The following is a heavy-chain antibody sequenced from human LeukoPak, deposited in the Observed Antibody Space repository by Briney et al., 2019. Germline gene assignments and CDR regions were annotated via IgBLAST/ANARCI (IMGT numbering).Heavy chain of an antibody. V-gene: IGHV4-4*07. CDR1: SGPMHSYY. D-gene: IGHD3-22*01. J-gene: IGHJ6*03. CDR3: ARLRFYDSTGYSPGHYMDL. Sequence: SETLSLTCTVSSGPMHSYYLSWIRQTPGKGLEWIGRLYIGFTTVYNPSLESRVTMSIDTSKHQLSLKLSAVTPADTAVYYCARLRFYDSTGYSPGHYMDLWGKGITVVVSS. CDR2: LYIGFTT.